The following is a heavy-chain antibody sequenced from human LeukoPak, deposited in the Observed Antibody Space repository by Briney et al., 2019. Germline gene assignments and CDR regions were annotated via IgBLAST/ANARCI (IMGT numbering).Heavy chain of an antibody. V-gene: IGHV3-7*01. J-gene: IGHJ4*02. CDR3: ARDQTEDYDFWSGYSY. CDR2: IKQDGSEK. D-gene: IGHD3-3*01. Sequence: GGSLRLSCAASGFTFSSYWMSWVRQAPGKGLEWVANIKQDGSEKYYVDSVKGRFTISRDNAKNSLYLQMNSLRAEDTAVYYCARDQTEDYDFWSGYSYWGQGTLVTVSS. CDR1: GFTFSSYW.